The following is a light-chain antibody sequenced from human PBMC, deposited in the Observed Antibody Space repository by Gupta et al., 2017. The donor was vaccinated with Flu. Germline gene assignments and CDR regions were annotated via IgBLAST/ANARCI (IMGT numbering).Light chain of an antibody. CDR1: QSVGTY. CDR2: DAS. CDR3: QQRSNPIT. J-gene: IGKJ5*01. Sequence: IVLTQYPATLSVSPGEGATLSCRASQSVGTYLAWYQQKPGQAPRPLSYDASKRATGIPARFSGRGSGTDFTLTIISLEPEDSAVYYCQQRSNPITFGQGTRLEMK. V-gene: IGKV3-11*01.